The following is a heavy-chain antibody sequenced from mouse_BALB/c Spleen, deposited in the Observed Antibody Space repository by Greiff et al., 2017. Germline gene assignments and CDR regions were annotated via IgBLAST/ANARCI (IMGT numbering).Heavy chain of an antibody. V-gene: IGHV1-82*01. Sequence: VKLQESGPELVKPGASVKISCKASGYAFSSSWMNWVKQRPGQGLEWIGRIYPGDGDTNYNGKFKGKATLTADKSSSTAYMQLSSLTSVDSAVYFCARGDGYQGNYFDYWGQGTTLTVSS. CDR1: GYAFSSSW. CDR2: IYPGDGDT. J-gene: IGHJ2*01. CDR3: ARGDGYQGNYFDY. D-gene: IGHD2-3*01.